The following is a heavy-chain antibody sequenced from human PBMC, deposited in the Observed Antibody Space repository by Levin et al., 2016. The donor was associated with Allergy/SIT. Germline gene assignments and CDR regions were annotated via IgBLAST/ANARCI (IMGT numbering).Heavy chain of an antibody. Sequence: SETLSLTCAVYGGSFSGYYWSWIRQPPGKGLEWIGEINHSGSTNYNPSLKSRVTISVDTSKNQFSLKLSSVTAADTAVYYCARGTRTFDYWGQGTLVTVSS. CDR1: GGSFSGYY. CDR3: ARGTRTFDY. J-gene: IGHJ4*02. CDR2: INHSGST. V-gene: IGHV4-34*01.